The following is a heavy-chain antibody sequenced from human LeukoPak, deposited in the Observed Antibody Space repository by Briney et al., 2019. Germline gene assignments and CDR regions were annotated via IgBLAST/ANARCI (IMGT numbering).Heavy chain of an antibody. Sequence: PGGSLRLSCAASGFTFSDYYMSWIRQAPGKGLEWVSYISSSGSTIYYADSVKGRFTTSRDNAKNSLYLQMNSLRAEDTAVYYCARDRLRIFGVVTYMFDYWGQGTLVTVSS. D-gene: IGHD3-3*01. V-gene: IGHV3-11*01. CDR3: ARDRLRIFGVVTYMFDY. J-gene: IGHJ4*02. CDR1: GFTFSDYY. CDR2: ISSSGSTI.